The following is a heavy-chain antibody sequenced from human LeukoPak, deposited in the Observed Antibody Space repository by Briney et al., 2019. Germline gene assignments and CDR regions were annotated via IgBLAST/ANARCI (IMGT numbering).Heavy chain of an antibody. V-gene: IGHV4-59*08. Sequence: PSETLSLTCTVPGGSISSYYWSWIRQPPGKGLEWIGYIYYSGSTNYNPSLKSRVTISVDTSKNQFSLKLSSVTAADTAVYYCARSGYYGSGSYYNVDYYGMDVWGQGTTVTVSS. J-gene: IGHJ6*02. D-gene: IGHD3-10*01. CDR3: ARSGYYGSGSYYNVDYYGMDV. CDR1: GGSISSYY. CDR2: IYYSGST.